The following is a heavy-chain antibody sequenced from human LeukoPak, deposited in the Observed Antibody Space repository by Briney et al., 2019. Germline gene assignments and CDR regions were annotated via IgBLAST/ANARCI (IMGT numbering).Heavy chain of an antibody. CDR1: GDSITSDY. CDR3: ARQYDNTGYYSNWFDP. CDR2: IYYSGST. D-gene: IGHD3-22*01. J-gene: IGHJ5*02. Sequence: SETLSLTCTVSGDSITSDYWAWIRQPPGKGLEWIWCIYYSGSTNYNPSLKSRVTILVGTYKNQFSLEFTSVTAADTAIYYCARQYDNTGYYSNWFDPWGQGTLVTVSS. V-gene: IGHV4-59*01.